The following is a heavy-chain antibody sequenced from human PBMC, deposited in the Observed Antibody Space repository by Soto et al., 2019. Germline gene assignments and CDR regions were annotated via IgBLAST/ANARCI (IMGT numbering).Heavy chain of an antibody. CDR1: GVSINAGGYS. J-gene: IGHJ4*02. CDR3: ARGDYNDYFDF. Sequence: QVQLQESGPGLVKPSQTLSLTCAVSGVSINAGGYSWNWIRQSPGKALEWMGHIYQSGSTYYKPSLKGRITSSVGMSKKDFSLEVTSVTPADTAVYFCARGDYNDYFDFWGQGALVTVSS. CDR2: IYQSGST. V-gene: IGHV4-30-2*06. D-gene: IGHD4-4*01.